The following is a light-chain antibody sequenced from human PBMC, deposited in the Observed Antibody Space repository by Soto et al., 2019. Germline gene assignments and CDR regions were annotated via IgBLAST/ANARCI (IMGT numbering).Light chain of an antibody. CDR1: QTIRTY. J-gene: IGKJ5*01. CDR3: QQSYSTPVT. Sequence: DIQMTQSPSSLSASVEDRVTITCRASQTIRTYLNWYQQKPGKAPKLLIYAASNLQSGVPSRFSGSGSGTDFTLTITSLRPEDFATYWCQQSYSTPVTFGQGTRLEIK. CDR2: AAS. V-gene: IGKV1-39*01.